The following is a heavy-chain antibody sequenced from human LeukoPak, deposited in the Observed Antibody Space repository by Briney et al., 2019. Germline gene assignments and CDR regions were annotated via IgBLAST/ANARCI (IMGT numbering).Heavy chain of an antibody. D-gene: IGHD3-9*01. J-gene: IGHJ4*02. CDR1: GFTLSSYS. CDR2: ISSSSSTL. V-gene: IGHV3-48*01. CDR3: AREKSVLRYFDWLFDY. Sequence: GGSLRLSCAASGFTLSSYSMNWVRQAPGKGLEWVSYISSSSSTLYYADSVKGRFTISRDNAKNSLYLQMNSLRAEDTAVYYCAREKSVLRYFDWLFDYWGQGTLVTVSS.